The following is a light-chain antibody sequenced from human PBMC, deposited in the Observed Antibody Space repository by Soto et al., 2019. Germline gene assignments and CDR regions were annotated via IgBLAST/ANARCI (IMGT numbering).Light chain of an antibody. CDR3: QTWGTGFWV. J-gene: IGLJ3*02. CDR2: LNTDGSH. Sequence: QLVLTQSPSASASLGASVKLTCTLSSGHTNYDIAWHQQQPEKGPRYLMKLNTDGSHIKGDGIPDRFSGSSSGAERYLTISSLQSEDEAEYYCQTWGTGFWVFGGGTKLTVL. CDR1: SGHTNYD. V-gene: IGLV4-69*01.